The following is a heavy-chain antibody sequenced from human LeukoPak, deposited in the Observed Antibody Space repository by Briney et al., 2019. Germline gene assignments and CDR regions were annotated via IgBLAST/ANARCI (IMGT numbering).Heavy chain of an antibody. CDR1: GGTFISYA. CDR2: IIPIFGTA. CDR3: ARGSSGYFYYFDY. D-gene: IGHD3-22*01. J-gene: IGHJ4*02. V-gene: IGHV1-69*13. Sequence: GASVKVSCKASGGTFISYAISWVRQAPGQGLEWMGGIIPIFGTANYAQKFQGRVTITADESTSTAYMELSSLRSEDTAVYYCARGSSGYFYYFDYWGQGTLVTVSS.